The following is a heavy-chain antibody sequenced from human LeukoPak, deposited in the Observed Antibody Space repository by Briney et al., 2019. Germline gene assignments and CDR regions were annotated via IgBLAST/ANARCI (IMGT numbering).Heavy chain of an antibody. Sequence: SETLSLTCTVSGGSISSYYWSWIRQPPGKGLEWIGYIYYSGSTNYNPSLKSRVTISVDTSKNQFSLKLSSVTAADTAVYYCARGVSGNFDYWGQGTPVTVSS. CDR3: ARGVSGNFDY. V-gene: IGHV4-59*01. D-gene: IGHD1-26*01. J-gene: IGHJ4*02. CDR1: GGSISSYY. CDR2: IYYSGST.